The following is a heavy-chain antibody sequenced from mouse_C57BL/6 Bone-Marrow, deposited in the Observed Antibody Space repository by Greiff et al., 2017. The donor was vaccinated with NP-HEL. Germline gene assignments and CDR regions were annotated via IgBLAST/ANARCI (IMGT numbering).Heavy chain of an antibody. Sequence: EVKLMESGAELVRPGASVKLSCTASGFNIKDDYMHWVKQRPEQGLEWIGWIDPENGDTEYASKFQGKATITADTSSNTAYLQLSSLTSEDTAVYYCTSIYDGYYAAMDYWGQGTSVTVSS. D-gene: IGHD2-3*01. V-gene: IGHV14-4*01. CDR3: TSIYDGYYAAMDY. CDR2: IDPENGDT. CDR1: GFNIKDDY. J-gene: IGHJ4*01.